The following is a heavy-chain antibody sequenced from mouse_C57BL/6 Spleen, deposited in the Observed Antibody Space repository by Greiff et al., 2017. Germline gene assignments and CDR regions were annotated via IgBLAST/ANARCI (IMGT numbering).Heavy chain of an antibody. CDR2: ISSAGSSI. CDR3: AMAGGNYVAMDY. D-gene: IGHD2-1*01. CDR1: GFTFSDYG. V-gene: IGHV5-17*01. J-gene: IGHJ4*01. Sequence: DVKLVEPGGGLVKPGGSLKLSCAASGFTFSDYGMHWVRQAPEKGLEWVAYISSAGSSIYYADTVKGRFTFSRDNATNTLFLQMASLRSEDTAMYYCAMAGGNYVAMDYWGQGTSLTVSS.